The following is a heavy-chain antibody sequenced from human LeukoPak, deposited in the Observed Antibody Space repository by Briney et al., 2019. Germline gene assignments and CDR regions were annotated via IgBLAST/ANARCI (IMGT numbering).Heavy chain of an antibody. J-gene: IGHJ4*02. CDR2: ISSTSIYM. CDR3: ARGGYSYGSDS. V-gene: IGHV3-21*01. D-gene: IGHD5-18*01. CDR1: GFTLSRYS. Sequence: GGSLRLSCVASGFTLSRYSMNWVRQAPGKGLEWVSSISSTSIYMPYADSVKGRFTVSRDSDKNSLYLQMNSLRAEDTAVYYCARGGYSYGSDSWGQGTLAIVSS.